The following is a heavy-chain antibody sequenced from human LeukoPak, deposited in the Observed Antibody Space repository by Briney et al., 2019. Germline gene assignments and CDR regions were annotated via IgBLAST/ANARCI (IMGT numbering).Heavy chain of an antibody. Sequence: SETLSLTCTVSSSSISSYYWSWIRQAPGKGLEWIGYIYYSASTNYNPSLKSRVTISVDTSKNQFSLRLSSVTAADTAVYYRARHYLGYSFDYWGQGTLVTVSS. D-gene: IGHD5-18*01. CDR2: IYYSAST. J-gene: IGHJ4*02. V-gene: IGHV4-59*08. CDR1: SSSISSYY. CDR3: ARHYLGYSFDY.